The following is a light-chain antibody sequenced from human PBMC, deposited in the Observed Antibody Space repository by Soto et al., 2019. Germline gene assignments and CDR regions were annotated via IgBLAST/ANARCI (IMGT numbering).Light chain of an antibody. J-gene: IGKJ5*01. CDR2: GAS. CDR3: QQYYTWPS. Sequence: EILMTQSPATLSVSPGERATISCRASQRVSPNVAWYQQRPGQAPRLLIYGASTRATGIPGRFSGSGSGTEFTLSISSLESEDFAVYYCQQYYTWPSFGQGTRLEIK. V-gene: IGKV3-15*01. CDR1: QRVSPN.